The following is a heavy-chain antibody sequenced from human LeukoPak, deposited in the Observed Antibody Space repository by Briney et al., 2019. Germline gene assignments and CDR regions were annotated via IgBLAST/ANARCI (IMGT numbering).Heavy chain of an antibody. CDR1: GFPFSSYI. J-gene: IGHJ4*02. Sequence: GGSLRLSCAASGFPFSSYIMHWVRQAPGKGLEYVAAVTNSGASTYYANFVKGRFTISRDNSKNTLYLQMGSLSAEDMAVYYCATDSSGGRDDYWGQGTLVTVS. D-gene: IGHD6-25*01. CDR2: VTNSGAST. CDR3: ATDSSGGRDDY. V-gene: IGHV3-64*01.